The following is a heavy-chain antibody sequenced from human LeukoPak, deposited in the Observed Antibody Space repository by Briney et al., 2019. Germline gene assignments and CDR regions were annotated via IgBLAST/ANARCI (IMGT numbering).Heavy chain of an antibody. D-gene: IGHD3-3*01. CDR1: GFSFSSFA. Sequence: GGSLRLSCAVSGFSFSSFALNWVRQAPGKGLELVAHINRDATFTSYADPVRGRFTISRDNADNSLFLQMSSLRDGDTAVYYCARDLDWAFDYWGQGTLVAVSS. CDR3: ARDLDWAFDY. CDR2: INRDATFT. V-gene: IGHV3-48*02. J-gene: IGHJ4*02.